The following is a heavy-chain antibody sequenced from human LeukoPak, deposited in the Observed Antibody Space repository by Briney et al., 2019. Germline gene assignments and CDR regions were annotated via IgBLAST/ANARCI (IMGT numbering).Heavy chain of an antibody. CDR3: ARHYYDSSKGGDFDY. CDR2: IYYSGST. D-gene: IGHD3-22*01. CDR1: GGSISSSSYY. V-gene: IGHV4-39*01. J-gene: IGHJ4*02. Sequence: SEPLSLTCTVSGGSISSSSYYWGWIRQPPGKGLEWIGSIYYSGSTYYNPSLKSRVTISVDTSQNQFSLKLSSVTAADTAVYYCARHYYDSSKGGDFDYWGQGTLVTVSS.